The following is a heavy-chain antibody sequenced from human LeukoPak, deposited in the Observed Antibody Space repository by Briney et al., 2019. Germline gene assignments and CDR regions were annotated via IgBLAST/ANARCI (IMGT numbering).Heavy chain of an antibody. V-gene: IGHV3-23*01. CDR1: GFRFSNYA. CDR3: AKVWFGELFDY. CDR2: ISGGGSST. J-gene: IGHJ4*02. D-gene: IGHD3-10*01. Sequence: GGSLRLSCTASGFRFSNYAMNWVRQAPGKGLEWVSVISGGGSSTNYADSVKGRFTISRDNSKNTLYVQMNSLRAEDTALYYCAKVWFGELFDYWGQGTLVTVSS.